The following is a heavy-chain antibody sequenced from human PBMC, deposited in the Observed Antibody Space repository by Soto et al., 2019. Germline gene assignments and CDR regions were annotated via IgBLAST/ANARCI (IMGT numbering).Heavy chain of an antibody. D-gene: IGHD3-22*01. CDR3: ARELYYDSSGQDIWFDP. V-gene: IGHV4-59*01. CDR2: IYYSGST. Sequence: PSEALSVTCTVSVGSSSSYYWSWIRQPPGKGLGWIGYIYYSGSTNYNPSLKSRVTISVDTSKNQFSLKLSSVTAADTAVYYCARELYYDSSGQDIWFDPWGQGTLVTVSS. CDR1: VGSSSSYY. J-gene: IGHJ5*02.